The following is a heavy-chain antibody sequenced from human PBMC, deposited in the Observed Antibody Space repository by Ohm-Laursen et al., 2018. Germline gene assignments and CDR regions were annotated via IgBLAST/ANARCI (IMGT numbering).Heavy chain of an antibody. Sequence: GTLSLTCGVSGGSIRGSYWSWIRQPPGKGLEWIGHFYHSGGTNNNPSFKSRVTISIDTSKNQVSLNLNSVTAADTAVYYCASSQSSSWYHAFDVWGQGTTVTVSS. J-gene: IGHJ3*01. CDR3: ASSQSSSWYHAFDV. CDR2: FYHSGGT. D-gene: IGHD6-13*01. V-gene: IGHV4-4*08. CDR1: GGSIRGSY.